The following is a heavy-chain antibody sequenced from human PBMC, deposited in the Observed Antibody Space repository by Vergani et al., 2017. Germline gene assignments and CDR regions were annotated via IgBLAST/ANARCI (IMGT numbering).Heavy chain of an antibody. CDR2: IHAGNGGT. CDR3: ARDEDV. Sequence: QVQLVQSGAEVKKPGASVKVSCKASGYTFTSYAIHWVRQAPGQSLEWMGWIHAGNGGTKYSQKVQGRVTITRDTSASTSYMELSSLTSEDTAIYYCARDEDVWGQGTLVTVSS. V-gene: IGHV1-3*01. J-gene: IGHJ4*02. CDR1: GYTFTSYA.